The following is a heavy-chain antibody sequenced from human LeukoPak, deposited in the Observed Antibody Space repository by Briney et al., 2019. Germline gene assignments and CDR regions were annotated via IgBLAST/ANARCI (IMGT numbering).Heavy chain of an antibody. CDR2: ISGSGGSI. CDR3: AKDTLHYDSSGYYSVDYYYGMDV. J-gene: IGHJ6*02. CDR1: GFTFSSYA. Sequence: PGGSLRLSCAASGFTFSSYAMSWVRQAPGKGLEWVSAISGSGGSICYADSVKGRFTISRDNSKNTLYLQMNSLRAEDTAVYYCAKDTLHYDSSGYYSVDYYYGMDVWGQGTTVTVSS. V-gene: IGHV3-23*01. D-gene: IGHD3-22*01.